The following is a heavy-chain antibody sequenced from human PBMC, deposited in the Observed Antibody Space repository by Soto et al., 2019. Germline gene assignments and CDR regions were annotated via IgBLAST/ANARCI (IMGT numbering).Heavy chain of an antibody. D-gene: IGHD3-22*01. CDR3: ARASGYYYDSSGYWYFDY. Sequence: EVQLVESGRGVVRPGGSLRLSCAASGFTFDDYGMSWVRQAPGKGLEWVSGINWNGASTGYADSVKGRFTISRDNAKNSLYLQMNSLTAEDTAFYYCARASGYYYDSSGYWYFDYWGQGTLVTVSS. J-gene: IGHJ4*02. CDR1: GFTFDDYG. CDR2: INWNGAST. V-gene: IGHV3-20*04.